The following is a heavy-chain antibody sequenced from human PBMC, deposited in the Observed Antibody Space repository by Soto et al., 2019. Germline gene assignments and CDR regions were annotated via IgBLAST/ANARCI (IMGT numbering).Heavy chain of an antibody. V-gene: IGHV1-69*01. CDR3: ARVRPTDYVGNYNNGMDV. J-gene: IGHJ6*02. Sequence: QVQLGQSGAEVKKPGSSVKVSCKASGDTLSNYAFTWVRQAPGHGLEWMGGIIPIFNTANYAQKFQGRVTSTADEATSTAYMVVNSLRSEDTAVYYCARVRPTDYVGNYNNGMDVWCQGTTVSVSS. D-gene: IGHD4-17*01. CDR1: GDTLSNYA. CDR2: IIPIFNTA.